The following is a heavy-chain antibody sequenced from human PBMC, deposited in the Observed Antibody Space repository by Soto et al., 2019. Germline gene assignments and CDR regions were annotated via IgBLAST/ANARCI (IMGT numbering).Heavy chain of an antibody. Sequence: GGSLRLSCAASGFTFSSDVRSWVRQAPGKGLEWVSTISGSGGSTYYADSVKGRFTISRDNSKNTLYLQMNSLRAEDTAVYYCAKGYGLGYWGQGTLVTVSS. CDR2: ISGSGGST. CDR3: AKGYGLGY. J-gene: IGHJ4*02. CDR1: GFTFSSDV. V-gene: IGHV3-23*01. D-gene: IGHD3-10*01.